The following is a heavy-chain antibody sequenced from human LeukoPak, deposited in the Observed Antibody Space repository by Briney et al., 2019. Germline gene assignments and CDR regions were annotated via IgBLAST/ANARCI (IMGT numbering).Heavy chain of an antibody. Sequence: PGGSLRLSCAASGFTFSNAWMSWVRQAPGKRLEWVGRIKSKTDGGTTDYAAPVKGRFTISRDDSKNTLYLQMNSLKTEDTAVYYCTTELGYCSSTSCPIKRGYFDYWGQGTLVTVSS. CDR3: TTELGYCSSTSCPIKRGYFDY. CDR1: GFTFSNAW. D-gene: IGHD2-2*03. CDR2: IKSKTDGGTT. V-gene: IGHV3-15*01. J-gene: IGHJ4*02.